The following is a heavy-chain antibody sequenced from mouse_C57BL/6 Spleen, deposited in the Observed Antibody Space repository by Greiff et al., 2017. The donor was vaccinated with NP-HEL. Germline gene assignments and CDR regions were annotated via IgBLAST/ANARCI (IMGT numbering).Heavy chain of an antibody. Sequence: EVKLMESGPVLVKPGASVKMSCKASGYTFTDYYMNWVKQSHGKSLEWIGVINPYNGGTSYDQKFKGKATLTVDKSSSTAYMELNSLTSEDSAVYYCAREGSSYGYFDVWGTGTTVTVSS. V-gene: IGHV1-19*01. CDR3: AREGSSYGYFDV. D-gene: IGHD1-1*01. CDR1: GYTFTDYY. J-gene: IGHJ1*03. CDR2: INPYNGGT.